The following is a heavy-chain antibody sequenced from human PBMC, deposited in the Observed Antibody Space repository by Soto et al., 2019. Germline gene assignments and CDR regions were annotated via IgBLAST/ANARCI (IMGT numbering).Heavy chain of an antibody. CDR1: GFTFSSYG. CDR2: IWYDGSNK. Sequence: QVQLVESGGGVVQPGRSLRLSCAASGFTFSSYGMHWVRQAPGKGLEWVAVIWYDGSNKYYADSVKGRFTISRDNSKNTLDLQMNSLRAEDTAVYYCARDRRGYSYGSLDYWGQGTLVTVSS. J-gene: IGHJ4*02. V-gene: IGHV3-33*01. CDR3: ARDRRGYSYGSLDY. D-gene: IGHD5-18*01.